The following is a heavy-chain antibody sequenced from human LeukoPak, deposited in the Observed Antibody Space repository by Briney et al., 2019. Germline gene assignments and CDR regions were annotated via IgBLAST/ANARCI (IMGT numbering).Heavy chain of an antibody. V-gene: IGHV4-59*01. D-gene: IGHD3-9*01. CDR2: ISYSGST. Sequence: SEALSLTCTVSGGSLSSYYWRWIRQPPGKGLEWIGYISYSGSTNYNPSLKSRVTISVHTSKNQFSLKLSSVTAADTAVYYCERYYDILTGYYLSHAFDIWGQGTMVTVSS. J-gene: IGHJ3*02. CDR3: ERYYDILTGYYLSHAFDI. CDR1: GGSLSSYY.